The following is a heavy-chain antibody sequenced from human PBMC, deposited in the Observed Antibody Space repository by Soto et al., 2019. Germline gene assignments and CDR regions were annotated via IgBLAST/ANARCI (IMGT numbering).Heavy chain of an antibody. V-gene: IGHV3-21*01. CDR2: ISGSTSYI. Sequence: EVQLVESGGGLVKPGGSLRLSCAASGFSCSDYSMNWVRLAPGKGLEWVSSISGSTSYIYYADSLQSRFTVSRDNAEKSRYLQMNSLKAEDTAVYYCARDGAYCSGTGCRDYYHYMDVWGKGTTVTVSS. CDR1: GFSCSDYS. CDR3: ARDGAYCSGTGCRDYYHYMDV. D-gene: IGHD2-2*01. J-gene: IGHJ6*03.